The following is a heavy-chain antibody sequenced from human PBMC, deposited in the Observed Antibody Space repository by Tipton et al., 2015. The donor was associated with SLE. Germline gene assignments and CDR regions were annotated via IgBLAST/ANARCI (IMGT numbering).Heavy chain of an antibody. CDR2: ITSGGGGRT. Sequence: GSLRLSCAASGLTFTRYDLTWVRQAPGKGLEWVSTITSGGGGRTYYADSVRGRFTISRDNSMNTLWLHITNLTAADAAVYFCVKENGPITSNWYMDYWGQGTLVTVSS. CDR3: VKENGPITSNWYMDY. V-gene: IGHV3-23*01. CDR1: GLTFTRYD. D-gene: IGHD6-13*01. J-gene: IGHJ4*02.